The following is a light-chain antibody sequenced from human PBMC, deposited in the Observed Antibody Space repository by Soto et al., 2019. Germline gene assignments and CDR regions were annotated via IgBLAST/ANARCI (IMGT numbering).Light chain of an antibody. CDR2: GAS. CDR3: QQSFNSPT. V-gene: IGKV1-39*01. CDR1: QNINNF. Sequence: DIQMTQSPSSLSASVGDRVTITCRPSQNINNFLNWYQQKPGEAPNLLIYGASNLQRGVPSRFSGSGSAAHFPLTISTLQPEDFATYYCQQSFNSPTFGQGTKLEIK. J-gene: IGKJ2*01.